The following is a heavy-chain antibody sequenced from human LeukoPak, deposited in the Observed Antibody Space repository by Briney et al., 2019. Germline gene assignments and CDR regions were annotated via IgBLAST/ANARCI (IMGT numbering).Heavy chain of an antibody. D-gene: IGHD2-15*01. Sequence: ASVKVSCKASGNTFTSHGISWVRQAPGQGLEWMGWISAYNGNTNYAQKFQGRVTMTTDTSTSTAYMELRRLRSDDTAVYYCARDLPAVVVPIALSYWGQGTLVTVSS. V-gene: IGHV1-18*01. J-gene: IGHJ4*02. CDR3: ARDLPAVVVPIALSY. CDR2: ISAYNGNT. CDR1: GNTFTSHG.